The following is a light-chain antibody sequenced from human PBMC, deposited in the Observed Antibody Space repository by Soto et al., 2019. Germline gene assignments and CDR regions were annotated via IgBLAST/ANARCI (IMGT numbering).Light chain of an antibody. CDR1: QSLSG. Sequence: EVVLTQSPATLSLSPGERATLSCRSSQSLSGLAWYQQKPGQAPRLLIYDASNRATDIPARFSGSGSGTDFNLTISSLEPEDFAVYYCQQRGAFGQGTKIEI. V-gene: IGKV3-11*01. CDR3: QQRGA. J-gene: IGKJ2*01. CDR2: DAS.